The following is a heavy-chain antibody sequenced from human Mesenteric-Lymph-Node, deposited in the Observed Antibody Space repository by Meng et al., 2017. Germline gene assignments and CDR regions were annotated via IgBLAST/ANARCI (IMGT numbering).Heavy chain of an antibody. Sequence: GESLKISCAASGFIASNYWHWVRQVPGMGLLWVSRINTDGNNPTYADSVKGRFTISRDNAKNSLYLQMNSLRAEDTAVYYCARDREWLVFDYWGQGTLVTVSS. CDR2: INTDGNNP. CDR3: ARDREWLVFDY. CDR1: GFIASNYW. D-gene: IGHD6-19*01. J-gene: IGHJ4*02. V-gene: IGHV3-74*01.